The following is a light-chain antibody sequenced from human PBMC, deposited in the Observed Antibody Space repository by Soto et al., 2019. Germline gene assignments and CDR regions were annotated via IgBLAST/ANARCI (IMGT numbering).Light chain of an antibody. J-gene: IGKJ2*01. CDR1: QSVSTN. CDR3: QQYDTYYT. Sequence: EIVMTQSPATLSVSPGERATLSCRASQSVSTNLAWYQQKPAQGPRLLIFGASTRATGIPARFSGSGSGTEFTLTINSLQPEDFATYFCQQYDTYYTFGQGTKVDI. CDR2: GAS. V-gene: IGKV3-15*01.